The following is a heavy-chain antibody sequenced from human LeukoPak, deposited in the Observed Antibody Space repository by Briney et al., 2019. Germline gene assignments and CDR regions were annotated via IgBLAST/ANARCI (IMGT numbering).Heavy chain of an antibody. V-gene: IGHV3-7*01. Sequence: GGSLRLSCAASGFTFSTYSMTWVRKAPGKGLEWVANINEDGSEKSYVDSVKGRFTISRDNAKNSLSLQVESLRVEDTAVYYCATRSQAPANWGQGTLVTVSS. J-gene: IGHJ4*02. CDR2: INEDGSEK. CDR1: GFTFSTYS. CDR3: ATRSQAPAN. D-gene: IGHD3-10*01.